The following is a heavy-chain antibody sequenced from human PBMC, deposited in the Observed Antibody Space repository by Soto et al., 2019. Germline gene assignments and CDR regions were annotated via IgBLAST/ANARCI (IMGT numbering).Heavy chain of an antibody. Sequence: QVQLVQSGAEVKKPGASVKVSCKASGYTFTSYAMHWVRQAPGQRLEWMGWINAGNGNTKYSQKFQGRVTITRDTSASTAYMELSSLRSEDTAVYYCARVASSFGSSWRLWYYYYGMDVWGQGTTVTVSS. D-gene: IGHD6-13*01. CDR2: INAGNGNT. CDR1: GYTFTSYA. CDR3: ARVASSFGSSWRLWYYYYGMDV. V-gene: IGHV1-3*01. J-gene: IGHJ6*02.